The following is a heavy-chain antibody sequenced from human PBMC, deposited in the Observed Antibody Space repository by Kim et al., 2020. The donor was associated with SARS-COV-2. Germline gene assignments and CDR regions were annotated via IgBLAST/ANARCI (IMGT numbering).Heavy chain of an antibody. Sequence: ASVKVSCKTTGYSFKGFSIHWVRQAPGLGLEWVGRINPNTGATFLAQKFQGRVTMARDTSINTAYMDLRSLTSDDTAIYFCARAQQSVVGYYPDYWGQGTLFTVSS. J-gene: IGHJ4*02. D-gene: IGHD3-3*01. CDR2: INPNTGAT. V-gene: IGHV1-2*06. CDR1: GYSFKGFS. CDR3: ARAQQSVVGYYPDY.